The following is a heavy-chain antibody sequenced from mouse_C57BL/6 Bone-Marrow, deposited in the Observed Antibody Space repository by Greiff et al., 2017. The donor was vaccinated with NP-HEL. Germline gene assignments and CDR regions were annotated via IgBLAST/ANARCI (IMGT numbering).Heavy chain of an antibody. CDR2: IWRGGST. V-gene: IGHV2-2*01. Sequence: VKLQEPGPGLVQPSQSLSITCTASGFSLTSYGVHWVRQSPGKGLAWLGVIWRGGSTAYNAAFISRLSISKDNSKSQVFFKMNSLQADDTAIYYCASGIYYGYDGFAYWGQGTLVTVSA. D-gene: IGHD2-2*01. J-gene: IGHJ3*01. CDR1: GFSLTSYG. CDR3: ASGIYYGYDGFAY.